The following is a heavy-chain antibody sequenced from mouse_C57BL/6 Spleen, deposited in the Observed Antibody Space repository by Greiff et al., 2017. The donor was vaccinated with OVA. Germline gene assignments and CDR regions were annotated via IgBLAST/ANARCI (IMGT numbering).Heavy chain of an antibody. Sequence: QVQLQQPGAELVMPGASVKLSCKASGYTFTSYWMHWVKQRPGQGLEWIGEIDPSDSFTNYNQKFKGKSTLTVDKSSSTAYMQLSSLTSEDSAVYYCARWGTVVATRWYFDVWGTGTTVTVSS. CDR3: ARWGTVVATRWYFDV. CDR2: IDPSDSFT. V-gene: IGHV1-69*01. D-gene: IGHD1-1*01. CDR1: GYTFTSYW. J-gene: IGHJ1*03.